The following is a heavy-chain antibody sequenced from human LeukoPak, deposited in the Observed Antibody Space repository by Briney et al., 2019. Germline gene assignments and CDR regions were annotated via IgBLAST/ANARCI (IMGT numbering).Heavy chain of an antibody. V-gene: IGHV1-69*01. CDR1: GGTFSSYA. J-gene: IGHJ5*02. Sequence: SVKVSCKASGGTFSSYAISWVRQAPGQGLEWMGGIIPIFGTANYAQKFQGRVTITADESTSTAYMELSSLRSEDTAVYYCARGPGRYCSGCSCYPVNWFDPWGQGTLVTVSS. CDR2: IIPIFGTA. CDR3: ARGPGRYCSGCSCYPVNWFDP. D-gene: IGHD2-15*01.